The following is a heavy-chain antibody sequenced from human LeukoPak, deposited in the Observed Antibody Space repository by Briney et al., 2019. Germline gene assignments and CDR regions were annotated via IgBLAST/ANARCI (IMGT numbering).Heavy chain of an antibody. D-gene: IGHD4-17*01. V-gene: IGHV1-58*02. CDR3: AADRDGDYVFDH. Sequence: GASVKVSCKASGFTFTSSAMQWVRQARGQRLEWIGWIVVGSGNTNYAQKFQERVTITRDMSTSTAYMELSSLRSEDTAVYYCAADRDGDYVFDHWGQGTLVTVSS. J-gene: IGHJ4*02. CDR1: GFTFTSSA. CDR2: IVVGSGNT.